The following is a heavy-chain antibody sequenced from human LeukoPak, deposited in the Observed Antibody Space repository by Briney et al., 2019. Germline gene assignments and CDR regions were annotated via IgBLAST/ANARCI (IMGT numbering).Heavy chain of an antibody. Sequence: PSETLSLTCTGSGGSISSNYWSWIRQPPGKGLEWIGYSYYSGNTNYNPSLKSRVTILVDTSKNHFSLNLSSVTAADTAVYYCAKHTLVGARNAFDIWGQGTMVTVSS. CDR2: SYYSGNT. V-gene: IGHV4-59*08. D-gene: IGHD1-26*01. CDR3: AKHTLVGARNAFDI. J-gene: IGHJ3*02. CDR1: GGSISSNY.